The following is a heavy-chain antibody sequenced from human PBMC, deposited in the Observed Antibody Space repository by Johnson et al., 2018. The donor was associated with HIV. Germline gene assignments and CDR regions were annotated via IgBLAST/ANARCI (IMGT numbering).Heavy chain of an antibody. CDR3: ARDSSSWRPSGAFDI. CDR2: ISWNGGII. J-gene: IGHJ3*02. V-gene: IGHV3-9*01. CDR1: GLSFDDYA. Sequence: VQLVESGGGLVQPGRSLRLSCAVSGLSFDDYAMHWVRQTPGKGLEWVSGISWNGGIIGYGESVKGRFTISRDNAKNSLYLQMNSLRAEDTAVYYCARDSSSWRPSGAFDIWGQGTMVTVSS. D-gene: IGHD6-13*01.